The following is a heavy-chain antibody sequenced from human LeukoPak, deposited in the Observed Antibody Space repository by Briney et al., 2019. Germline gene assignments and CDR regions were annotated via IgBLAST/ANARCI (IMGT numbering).Heavy chain of an antibody. D-gene: IGHD2-2*01. V-gene: IGHV4-38-2*02. CDR1: GYSISSGYY. CDR3: AREIYCSSTSCQGYYYMDV. Sequence: SETLSLTCAVSGYSISSGYYWGWIRQPPGKGLEWIGSIYHSGSTYYNPSLKSRVTISVDTSKNQLSLKLSSVTAADTAVYYCAREIYCSSTSCQGYYYMDVWGKGATVTVSS. CDR2: IYHSGST. J-gene: IGHJ6*03.